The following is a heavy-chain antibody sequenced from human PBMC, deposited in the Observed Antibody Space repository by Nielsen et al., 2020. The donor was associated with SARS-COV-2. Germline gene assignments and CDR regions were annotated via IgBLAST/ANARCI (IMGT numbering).Heavy chain of an antibody. D-gene: IGHD3-16*02. CDR2: ISGGGST. J-gene: IGHJ4*02. CDR3: ASEVGGSYRDFDY. V-gene: IGHV3-23*01. Sequence: GESLKIPCVGSGFIFSSYTMHWVRQAPGKGLEWVSGISGGGSTFYAESVRGRFTVSRENFRNTLYLEMNSLRVEDTALYYCASEVGGSYRDFDYWGQGILVTVSS. CDR1: GFIFSSYT.